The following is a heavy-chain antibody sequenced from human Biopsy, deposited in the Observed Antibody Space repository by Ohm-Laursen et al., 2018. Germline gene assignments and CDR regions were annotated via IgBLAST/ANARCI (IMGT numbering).Heavy chain of an antibody. Sequence: GTLSLTCTVSGDSINSSYWSWIRQAPGKGLEWIGFIYSGGNTNYNPSLRSRVTMSVDTSKNQFSLRLNSVTAADTAVYYCARGMRTTGWPYFDYWGRGILVTVSS. J-gene: IGHJ4*02. CDR2: IYSGGNT. CDR3: ARGMRTTGWPYFDY. V-gene: IGHV4-59*01. D-gene: IGHD2/OR15-2a*01. CDR1: GDSINSSY.